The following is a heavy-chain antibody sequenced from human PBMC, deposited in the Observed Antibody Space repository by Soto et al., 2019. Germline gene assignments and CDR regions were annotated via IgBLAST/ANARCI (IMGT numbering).Heavy chain of an antibody. D-gene: IGHD6-13*01. J-gene: IGHJ6*02. V-gene: IGHV1-69*01. CDR3: ARERIAGSKYYYGMDV. CDR1: GGTFSSYT. CDR2: IIPSCGTE. Sequence: QVQLVQSGAEVKKPGSSERGSCKAAGGTFSSYTISWVRQAPGPGLEWMGGIIPSCGTENYAQKYQGRVTITADESTSTGYLALSSRRSEDTAAYYCARERIAGSKYYYGMDVWGQGPTLTVSS.